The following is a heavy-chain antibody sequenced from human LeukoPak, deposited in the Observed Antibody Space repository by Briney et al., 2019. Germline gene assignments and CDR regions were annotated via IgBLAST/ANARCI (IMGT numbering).Heavy chain of an antibody. D-gene: IGHD3/OR15-3a*01. CDR2: INPNSGAT. J-gene: IGHJ4*02. CDR3: ARVDPFEY. V-gene: IGHV1-2*02. CDR1: GYTFTGFY. Sequence: ASVKVSCKASGYTFTGFYIHWVRQAPGQGLEWMGWINPNSGATNYAQKFQGRVTMTRDTSISTAYMDLSRLRSDDTAVYFCARVDPFEYWGQGTLVTVSS.